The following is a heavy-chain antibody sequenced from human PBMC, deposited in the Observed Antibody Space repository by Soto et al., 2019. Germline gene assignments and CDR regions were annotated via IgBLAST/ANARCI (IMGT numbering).Heavy chain of an antibody. J-gene: IGHJ4*02. CDR2: ISGSGGST. CDR3: AKDLADITIFGVVIFLGRGFDY. CDR1: GFTFSSYA. V-gene: IGHV3-23*01. Sequence: EVQLLESGGGLVQPGGSLRLSCAASGFTFSSYAMSWVRQAPGKGLEWVSAISGSGGSTYYADSVKGRFTISRDNSKNTLYLQMNSLRAEDTAVYYCAKDLADITIFGVVIFLGRGFDYWGQGTLVTVSS. D-gene: IGHD3-3*01.